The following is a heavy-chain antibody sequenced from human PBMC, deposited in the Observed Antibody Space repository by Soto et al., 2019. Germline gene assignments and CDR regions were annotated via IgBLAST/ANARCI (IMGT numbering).Heavy chain of an antibody. J-gene: IGHJ4*02. V-gene: IGHV4-34*01. CDR3: ASQRPTVTTFDY. CDR1: GGSFNGYY. CDR2: ITHSGST. D-gene: IGHD4-17*01. Sequence: QVQLRQWGAGLVKPSETLSLTCAVYGGSFNGYYWNWIRQPPGKGLEWIGEITHSGSTNYNPSLKSRVSISVDTSKNNFSLRLSSVTAADTAVYYCASQRPTVTTFDYWGQGTLVTVSS.